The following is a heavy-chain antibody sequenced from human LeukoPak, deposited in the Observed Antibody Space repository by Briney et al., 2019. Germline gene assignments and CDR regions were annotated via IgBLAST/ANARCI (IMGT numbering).Heavy chain of an antibody. CDR2: INPNSDGT. CDR3: ARALPPYDYVWGSYRLENNWFDP. V-gene: IGHV1-2*06. CDR1: GYTFTGYY. Sequence: GASVKFSCKASGYTFTGYYLHWVRQAPGQGLEWMGRINPNSDGTNYAQKFQGRVTMTRDTSISTAYMELSRLRSDDTAVYYCARALPPYDYVWGSYRLENNWFDPWGQGTLVTVSS. J-gene: IGHJ5*02. D-gene: IGHD3-16*02.